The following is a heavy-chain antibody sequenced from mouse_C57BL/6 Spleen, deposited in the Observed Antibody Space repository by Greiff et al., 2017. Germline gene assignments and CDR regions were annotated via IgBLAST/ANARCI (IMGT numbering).Heavy chain of an antibody. CDR1: GYAFSSYW. CDR2: IYPGDGDT. CDR3: ARSGLAHPYAMDY. D-gene: IGHD3-1*01. V-gene: IGHV1-80*01. J-gene: IGHJ4*01. Sequence: VQLQQSGAELVKPGASVKISCKASGYAFSSYWMNWVKQRPGKGLEWIGQIYPGDGDTNYNGKFKGKATLTADKSSSTAYMQLSSLTSEDSAVYFCARSGLAHPYAMDYWGQGTSVTVSS.